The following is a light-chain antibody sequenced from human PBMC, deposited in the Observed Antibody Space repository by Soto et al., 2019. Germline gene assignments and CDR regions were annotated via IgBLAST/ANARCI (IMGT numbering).Light chain of an antibody. CDR2: DVS. CDR1: SSDVGGYNY. V-gene: IGLV2-11*01. J-gene: IGLJ1*01. CDR3: CSYAGSYTFYV. Sequence: QSVLTQPRSVSGSPGQSVTISCTGTSSDVGGYNYVSWYQQYPGTAPKLMIYDVSMRPSGVPDRFSGSKSGNTASLTISGLQAEDEADYYCCSYAGSYTFYVFGTGTRSPS.